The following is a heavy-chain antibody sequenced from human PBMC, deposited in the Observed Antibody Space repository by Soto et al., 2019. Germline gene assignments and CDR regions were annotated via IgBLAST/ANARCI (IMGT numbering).Heavy chain of an antibody. Sequence: QVQLQESGPGLVKPSETLSLTCTVSGGSISSYYWSWIRQPPGKGLEWIGYIYYSGRTNYNPSLKSRVTISVDTSKNQFSLKLSSVTAADTAVYYCARIYCSSTSCYVDYWGQGTLVTVSS. CDR1: GGSISSYY. V-gene: IGHV4-59*01. J-gene: IGHJ4*02. CDR3: ARIYCSSTSCYVDY. CDR2: IYYSGRT. D-gene: IGHD2-2*01.